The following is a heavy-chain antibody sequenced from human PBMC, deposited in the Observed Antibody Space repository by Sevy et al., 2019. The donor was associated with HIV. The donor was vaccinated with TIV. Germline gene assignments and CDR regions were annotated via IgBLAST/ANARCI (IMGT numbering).Heavy chain of an antibody. V-gene: IGHV4-61*01. CDR1: GGSVSSGSYY. CDR2: IYYSGST. D-gene: IGHD2-15*01. CDR3: ERDRGYCSGGSCYSEGWFDP. J-gene: IGHJ5*02. Sequence: SETLSLTCTVSGGSVSSGSYYWSWIRQPPGKGLEWIGYIYYSGSTNYNPSLKSRVTISVDTSKNQFSLKLSSVTAADTAVYYCERDRGYCSGGSCYSEGWFDPWGQGTLVTVSS.